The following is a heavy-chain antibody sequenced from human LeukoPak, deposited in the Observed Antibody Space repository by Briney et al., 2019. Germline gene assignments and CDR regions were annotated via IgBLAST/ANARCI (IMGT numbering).Heavy chain of an antibody. V-gene: IGHV4-59*10. CDR2: IYTRGST. CDR3: ARLSAYSSTYLDQ. CDR1: GGSFSGYY. J-gene: IGHJ4*02. Sequence: PSETLSLTCAVYGGSFSGYYWSWIRQPAGKGLEWIGRIYTRGSTSYNPSLKSRVTISVDTSKNQFSLRVRSLTAADTAIYYCARLSAYSSTYLDQWGQGTLVTVSS. D-gene: IGHD6-19*01.